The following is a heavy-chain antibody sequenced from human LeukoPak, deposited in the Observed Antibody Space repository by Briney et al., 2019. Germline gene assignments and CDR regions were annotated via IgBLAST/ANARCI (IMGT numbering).Heavy chain of an antibody. V-gene: IGHV1-18*01. Sequence: ASVKVSCKASGYTFSTYGISWVRQAPGQGLEWMGWISAYNGHTNYAQKFQGRVTMTTDTSTSTAYMELTSLTSDDTAVYYCARDSRTVQLELFDYWGQGTLVTVSS. CDR3: ARDSRTVQLELFDY. CDR1: GYTFSTYG. J-gene: IGHJ4*02. CDR2: ISAYNGHT. D-gene: IGHD1-1*01.